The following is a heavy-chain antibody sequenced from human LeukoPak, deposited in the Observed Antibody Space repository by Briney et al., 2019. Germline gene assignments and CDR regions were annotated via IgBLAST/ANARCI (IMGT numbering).Heavy chain of an antibody. CDR2: IYYSGST. V-gene: IGHV4-59*08. CDR1: GGSISSYY. D-gene: IGHD3-22*01. CDR3: ARLGLPQYDSSGYYYNAFDI. Sequence: SETLSLTCTVSGGSISSYYWSWIRQPPGKGLEWIGYIYYSGSTNYNPSLKSRVTISVDTSKNQFSLKLSSVTAADTAVYYCARLGLPQYDSSGYYYNAFDIWGQGTMVTVSS. J-gene: IGHJ3*02.